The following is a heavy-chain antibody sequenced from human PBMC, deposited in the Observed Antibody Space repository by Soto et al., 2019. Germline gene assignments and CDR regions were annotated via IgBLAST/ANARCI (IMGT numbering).Heavy chain of an antibody. CDR2: IYGGGTT. D-gene: IGHD3-22*01. V-gene: IGHV3-53*02. CDR3: ARYCNGSSCPTAGGGMDV. J-gene: IGHJ6*02. CDR1: GFTVSSNY. Sequence: EVQLVETGGGLIQPGGSLRLSCAASGFTVSSNYMSWVRQAPGKGLEWVSVIYGGGTTYYADSVKGRFTISTDNSKNTLYLQMNSLSAEDTAVYYCARYCNGSSCPTAGGGMDVWGQGTTVTVSS.